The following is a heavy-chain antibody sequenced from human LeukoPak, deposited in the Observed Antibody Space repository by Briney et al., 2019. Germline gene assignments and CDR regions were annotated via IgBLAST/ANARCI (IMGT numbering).Heavy chain of an antibody. CDR3: ARYGGNSVGNYYFDY. V-gene: IGHV4-31*03. J-gene: IGHJ4*02. D-gene: IGHD4-23*01. Sequence: SQTLSLTCTVSGGSISSGGYYWSWIRQHPGKGLEWIGYIYYSGSTYYNPSLKSRVTISVDTSENQFSLKLSSVTAADTAVYYCARYGGNSVGNYYFDYWGQGTLVTVSS. CDR1: GGSISSGGYY. CDR2: IYYSGST.